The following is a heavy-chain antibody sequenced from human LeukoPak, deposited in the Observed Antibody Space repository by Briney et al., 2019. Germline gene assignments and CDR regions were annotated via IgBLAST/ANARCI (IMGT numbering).Heavy chain of an antibody. D-gene: IGHD3-16*02. CDR1: GYTFTNYA. J-gene: IGHJ4*02. V-gene: IGHV1-18*01. Sequence: ASVKVSCMASGYTFTNYAISWVRQAPGQGLEWVGWISAYNGNTNYAQKLQGRVTMTTDTSPSTAYMDLRSLRSDDTAVYYCAREIRITFGGVIAHFDYWGQGTLVTVSS. CDR3: AREIRITFGGVIAHFDY. CDR2: ISAYNGNT.